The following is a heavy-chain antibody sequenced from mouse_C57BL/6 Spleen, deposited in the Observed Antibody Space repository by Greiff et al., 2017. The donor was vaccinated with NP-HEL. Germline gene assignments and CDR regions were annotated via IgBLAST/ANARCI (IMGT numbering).Heavy chain of an antibody. J-gene: IGHJ2*01. CDR3: ASGGDYDYDGY. Sequence: QVQLQQPGAELVKPGASVKLSCKASGYTFTSYWMHWVKQRPGQGLEWIGMIRPNSGSTNYNEKFKSKATLTVDKSSSTAYMQLSSLTSEDSAVYYCASGGDYDYDGYWGQGTTLTVSS. CDR1: GYTFTSYW. CDR2: IRPNSGST. D-gene: IGHD2-4*01. V-gene: IGHV1-64*01.